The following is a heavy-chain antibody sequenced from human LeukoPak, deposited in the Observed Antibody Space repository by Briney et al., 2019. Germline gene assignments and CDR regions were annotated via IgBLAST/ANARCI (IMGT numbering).Heavy chain of an antibody. CDR1: GFTFSSYD. J-gene: IGHJ4*02. D-gene: IGHD5-18*01. CDR3: ARSRGYSYGTIFDY. V-gene: IGHV3-13*05. CDR2: IGTAGDP. Sequence: PGGSLRLSCAASGFTFSSYDMHWVRQATGKGLEWVSAIGTAGDPYYPGYVKGRFTISRENAKNSLYLQMNSLRAGDTAVYYCARSRGYSYGTIFDYWGQGTLVTVSS.